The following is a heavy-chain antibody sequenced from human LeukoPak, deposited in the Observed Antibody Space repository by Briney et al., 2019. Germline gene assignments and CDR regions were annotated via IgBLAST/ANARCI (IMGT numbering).Heavy chain of an antibody. Sequence: GGSLRLSCAASGFTFNTHAMSWVRQAPGTGLEWVSGINGNGASTYYSDSVKGRFTISRDNSKNTLYLQMSSLRAEDTAVYYCAKDQGYSYYYLDYWGQGTLVTVSS. CDR2: INGNGAST. V-gene: IGHV3-23*01. CDR3: AKDQGYSYYYLDY. J-gene: IGHJ4*02. CDR1: GFTFNTHA. D-gene: IGHD5-18*01.